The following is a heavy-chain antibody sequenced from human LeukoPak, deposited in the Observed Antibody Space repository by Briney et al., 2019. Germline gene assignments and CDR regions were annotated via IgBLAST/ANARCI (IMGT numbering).Heavy chain of an antibody. V-gene: IGHV3-23*01. CDR1: GFTFSSYA. CDR2: ISGSGGST. CDR3: AKDTYYDILTGYYVGNVGYGFDY. Sequence: GGSLRLSCAASGFTFSSYAMSWVRQAPGKGLEWVSAISGSGGSTYYADSVKGRFTISRDNSKNTLYLQMNSLRAEDTAVYYCAKDTYYDILTGYYVGNVGYGFDYWGQGTLVTVSS. D-gene: IGHD3-9*01. J-gene: IGHJ4*02.